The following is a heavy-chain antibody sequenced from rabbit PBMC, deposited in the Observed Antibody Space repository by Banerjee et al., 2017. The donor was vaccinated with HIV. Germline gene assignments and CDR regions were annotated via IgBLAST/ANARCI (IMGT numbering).Heavy chain of an antibody. Sequence: QSLEESGGDLVKPGASLTLTCTASGVSFSLSSYMCWVRQAPGKGLEWIACIDSGSSGFTYFATWAIGRFTCSKPSSTTVTLQMTRLTAADTATYFCARDTGTSFSTYGMDLWGLGTLVTVS. V-gene: IGHV1S40*01. J-gene: IGHJ6*01. D-gene: IGHD7-1*01. CDR2: IDSGSSGFT. CDR3: ARDTGTSFSTYGMDL. CDR1: GVSFSLSSY.